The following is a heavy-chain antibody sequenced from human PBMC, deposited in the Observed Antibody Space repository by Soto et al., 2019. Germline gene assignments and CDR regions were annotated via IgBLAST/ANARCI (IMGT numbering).Heavy chain of an antibody. D-gene: IGHD6-6*01. Sequence: QVQLQESGPGLVKPSQTLSLTCSVSGGSISSGYYYWSWIRQPPGKGLEWIGNIYYSGNTYYNPSLNSRLIISIDTSKNQFPLKVGSVAAADTAVYYCGSSSLYGMDVWGQGTTVTVS. V-gene: IGHV4-30-4*01. CDR2: IYYSGNT. J-gene: IGHJ6*02. CDR3: GSSSLYGMDV. CDR1: GGSISSGYYY.